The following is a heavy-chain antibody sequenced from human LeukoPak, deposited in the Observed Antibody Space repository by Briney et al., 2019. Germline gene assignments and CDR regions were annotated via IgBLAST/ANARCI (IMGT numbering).Heavy chain of an antibody. Sequence: SETLPLTCTVSGGSISSYYWSWIRQFPGKGLEWIGDISYSGSTKYNPTLKSRATISADTSKNQFSLKLTSVTAADTAVYYCAREARGSNGYYYNFWGQGTLVTVSS. J-gene: IGHJ4*02. CDR3: AREARGSNGYYYNF. CDR2: ISYSGST. CDR1: GGSISSYY. D-gene: IGHD3-22*01. V-gene: IGHV4-59*01.